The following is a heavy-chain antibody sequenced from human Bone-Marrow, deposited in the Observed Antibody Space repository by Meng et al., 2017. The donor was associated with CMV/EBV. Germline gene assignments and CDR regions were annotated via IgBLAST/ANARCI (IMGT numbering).Heavy chain of an antibody. CDR2: INPQSGDT. Sequence: ASVKVSCKASGYTFTGHSMHWVRQAPGQGLEWMGWINPQSGDTNYAQNFQGRVTLTRDTSISTAYMELSSLRSDDTAVYYCARDKWLRLRYFDYWGQGTLVTVSS. CDR3: ARDKWLRLRYFDY. CDR1: GYTFTGHS. V-gene: IGHV1-2*02. J-gene: IGHJ4*02. D-gene: IGHD5-12*01.